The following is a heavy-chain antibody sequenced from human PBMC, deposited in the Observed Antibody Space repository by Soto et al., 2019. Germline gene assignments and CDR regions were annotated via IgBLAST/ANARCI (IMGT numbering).Heavy chain of an antibody. J-gene: IGHJ4*02. CDR3: ARDYPQYDLWSGTPNYFDF. V-gene: IGHV3-20*04. CDR2: INWNGGST. D-gene: IGHD3-3*01. CDR1: GFTFDDYG. Sequence: GGSLRLSCAASGFTFDDYGMTWVRQAPGKGLEWVSGINWNGGSTGYADSVKGRFTISRDNAKNSLYLQMNSLTAEDTALYYCARDYPQYDLWSGTPNYFDFWGQGTLVTVSS.